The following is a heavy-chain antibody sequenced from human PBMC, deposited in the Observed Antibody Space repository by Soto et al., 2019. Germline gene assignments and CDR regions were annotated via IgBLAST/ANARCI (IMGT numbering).Heavy chain of an antibody. CDR3: ARGRGYYDSSGYAPYGGVNYYYYGMDV. J-gene: IGHJ6*02. Sequence: SETLSLTCAVYGGSFSGYYWSWIRQPPGKGLEWIGEINHSGSTNYNPSLKSRVTISVDTSKNQFSLKLSSVTAADTAVYYCARGRGYYDSSGYAPYGGVNYYYYGMDVWGQGTTVTVSS. V-gene: IGHV4-34*01. D-gene: IGHD3-22*01. CDR2: INHSGST. CDR1: GGSFSGYY.